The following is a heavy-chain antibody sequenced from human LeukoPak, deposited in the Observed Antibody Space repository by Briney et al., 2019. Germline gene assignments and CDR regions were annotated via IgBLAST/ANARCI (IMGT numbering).Heavy chain of an antibody. CDR2: INPKIGAT. V-gene: IGHV1-2*02. CDR3: ARGITLAGKGTFDY. CDR1: GYTFTGYY. Sequence: GASVTVSCKASGYTFTGYYVHWVRQAPGQGLEWIGWINPKIGATNYAQKFQGRVTMTRDTSINTAYMDLSGLTSDDTAVYYCARGITLAGKGTFDYWGQGTLATVSS. D-gene: IGHD6-19*01. J-gene: IGHJ4*02.